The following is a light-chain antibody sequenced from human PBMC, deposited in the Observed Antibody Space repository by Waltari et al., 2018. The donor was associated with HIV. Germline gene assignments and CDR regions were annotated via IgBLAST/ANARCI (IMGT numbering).Light chain of an antibody. V-gene: IGLV1-44*01. CDR2: SNN. Sequence: QSVLTQPPSASGTPGQRVTISRSGSSSTIGSNTVNWYQQLPGTAPKLLIYSNNQRPSGVPDRFSGSKSGTSASLAISGLQSEDEADYYCAAWDDSLNGPWVFGGGTKLTVL. J-gene: IGLJ3*02. CDR1: SSTIGSNT. CDR3: AAWDDSLNGPWV.